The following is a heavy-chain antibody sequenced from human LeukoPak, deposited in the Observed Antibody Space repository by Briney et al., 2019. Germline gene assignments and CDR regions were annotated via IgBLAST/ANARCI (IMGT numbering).Heavy chain of an antibody. CDR2: IYYSGST. CDR1: GGSISSSSYY. Sequence: PSETLSLTCTVSGGSISSSSYYWGWIRQPPGKGLEWIGSIYYSGSTYYNPSLKSRVTISVDTSKNQFSLKLSSVTAADTAVYCCARQPRSRIGYCSSTSCHTLSYYYYYMDVWGKGTTVTVSS. CDR3: ARQPRSRIGYCSSTSCHTLSYYYYYMDV. D-gene: IGHD2-2*02. V-gene: IGHV4-39*01. J-gene: IGHJ6*03.